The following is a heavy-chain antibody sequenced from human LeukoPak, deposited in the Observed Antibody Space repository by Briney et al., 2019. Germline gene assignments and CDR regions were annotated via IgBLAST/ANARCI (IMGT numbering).Heavy chain of an antibody. J-gene: IGHJ3*02. V-gene: IGHV3-66*01. CDR2: IHSGGYT. D-gene: IGHD6-19*01. CDR1: GFTVSSNY. CDR3: ASLWAGTHAFDI. Sequence: GGSLRLSCAASGFTVSSNYMSWVRQAPGKGLEWVSVIHSGGYTDYADSVKGRFTISRDNSKDTLYLQMNSLRAEDTAVYYCASLWAGTHAFDIWGQGTMVTVSS.